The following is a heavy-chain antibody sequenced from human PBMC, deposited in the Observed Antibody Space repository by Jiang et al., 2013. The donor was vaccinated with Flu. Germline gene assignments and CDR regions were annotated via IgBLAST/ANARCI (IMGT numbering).Heavy chain of an antibody. Sequence: SLTCAVSGYSISSGYYWGWIRQPPGKGLEWIGSIYHSGSTYYNSSLKSRVTISVDTSKNQFSLKLSSVTAADTAVYYCARPTKRVDAFDIWGQGTMVTVSS. CDR2: IYHSGST. V-gene: IGHV4-38-2*01. CDR1: GYSISSGYY. J-gene: IGHJ3*02. CDR3: ARPTKRVDAFDI.